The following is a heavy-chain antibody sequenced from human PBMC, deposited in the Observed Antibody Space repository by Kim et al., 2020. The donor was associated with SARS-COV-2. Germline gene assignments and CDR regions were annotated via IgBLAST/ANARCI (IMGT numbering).Heavy chain of an antibody. V-gene: IGHV3-21*06. D-gene: IGHD2-8*01. CDR1: GFMFSSYT. J-gene: IGHJ4*02. CDR2: ISSNNDI. Sequence: GGSLRLSCAASGFMFSSYTINWVRQAPGKGLEFVSSISSNNDIYYADSLQGRFTISRDNAKNSLYLQMNSLRAEDTAVYFCARDAGYCINGRCFSDWGQGTLVTVSS. CDR3: ARDAGYCINGRCFSD.